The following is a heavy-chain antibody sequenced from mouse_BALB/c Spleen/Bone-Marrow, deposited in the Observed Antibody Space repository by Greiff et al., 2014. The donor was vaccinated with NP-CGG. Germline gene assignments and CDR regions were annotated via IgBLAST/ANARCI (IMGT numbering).Heavy chain of an antibody. CDR2: IYPGDGDT. CDR1: GYTFTSYW. Sequence: QVQLKESGAELARPGASVKLSCKASGYTFTSYWVQWVKQRPGQGLEWIGAIYPGDGDTRYTQKFKGKATLTADKSSNTAYMQLSSLASEDSAVYFCASPYGNYDAMDYWGQGTSVTVSS. J-gene: IGHJ4*01. CDR3: ASPYGNYDAMDY. V-gene: IGHV1-87*01. D-gene: IGHD2-1*01.